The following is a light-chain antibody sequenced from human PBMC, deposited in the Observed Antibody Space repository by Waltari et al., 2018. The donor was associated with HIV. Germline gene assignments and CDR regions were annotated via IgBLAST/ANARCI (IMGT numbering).Light chain of an antibody. CDR3: AAWDHSPEGLV. Sequence: QSVLTQPPSASGTPGQRVTISCSGSNSNIGRNTVNWYRQIPGTAPRLPIYSNDQRPSGVPDRFSGSRSGTSASLAISGLQSEDEADYYCAAWDHSPEGLVFGGGTKLTVL. CDR2: SND. CDR1: NSNIGRNT. V-gene: IGLV1-44*01. J-gene: IGLJ2*01.